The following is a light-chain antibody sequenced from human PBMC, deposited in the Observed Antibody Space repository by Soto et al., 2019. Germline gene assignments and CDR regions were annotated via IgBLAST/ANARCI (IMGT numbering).Light chain of an antibody. V-gene: IGKV3-20*01. CDR3: QQYGNSPAT. CDR2: GAS. CDR1: QSVSSN. J-gene: IGKJ3*01. Sequence: EIVMTQSPATLSVSPGERATLSCRASQSVSSNLAWYQQKPGQAPRLLIYGASSRATGIPDRFSGSGSGTDFTLTITRLEPEDFAVYYCQQYGNSPATFGPGTKVDI.